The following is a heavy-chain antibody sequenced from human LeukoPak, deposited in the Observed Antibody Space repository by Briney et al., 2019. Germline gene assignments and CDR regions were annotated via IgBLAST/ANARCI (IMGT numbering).Heavy chain of an antibody. V-gene: IGHV3-30*19. J-gene: IGHJ5*02. CDR3: AREHSAP. CDR1: GYIYSKYS. CDR2: IPYAGSNK. Sequence: PGGSLTLSCAASGYIYSKYSRDGACQAPGKGLEWVAVIPYAGSNKYYADSVKGRFRISRDNVKNTLYLKMNSLRAEDTAVYFCAREHSAPWGQGTLVTVSS.